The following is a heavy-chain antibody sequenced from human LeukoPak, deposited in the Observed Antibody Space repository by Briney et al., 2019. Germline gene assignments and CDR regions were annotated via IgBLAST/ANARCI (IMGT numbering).Heavy chain of an antibody. CDR1: GYSFTSYW. CDR2: ISIYNGNT. J-gene: IGHJ5*02. CDR3: ARITYVFWSGYYMPDDP. V-gene: IGHV1-18*04. Sequence: KVGESLKISCKGSGYSFTSYWIGWVRQAPGQGLEWMGWISIYNGNTDYAQKLRGRVTMTTDTSTSTAYLELRGLRSDDTAVYYCARITYVFWSGYYMPDDPWGQGTLVTVSS. D-gene: IGHD3-3*01.